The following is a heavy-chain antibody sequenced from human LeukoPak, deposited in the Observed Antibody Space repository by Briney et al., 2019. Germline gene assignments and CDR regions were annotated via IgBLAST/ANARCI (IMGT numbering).Heavy chain of an antibody. CDR2: ISYDGSNK. CDR1: GFTFSSYG. CDR3: ARMYCDFWSGYNGYYYYYGMDV. D-gene: IGHD3-3*01. Sequence: GGSLRLSCAASGFTFSSYGMHWVRQAPGKGLEWVAVISYDGSNKYYADSVKGRFTISRDNSKNTLYLQMNSLRAEDTAVYYCARMYCDFWSGYNGYYYYYGMDVWGQGTTVTVSS. J-gene: IGHJ6*02. V-gene: IGHV3-30*03.